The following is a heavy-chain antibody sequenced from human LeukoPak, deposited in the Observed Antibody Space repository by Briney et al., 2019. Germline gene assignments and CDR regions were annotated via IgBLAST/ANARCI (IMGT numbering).Heavy chain of an antibody. CDR2: ISSSGSTI. Sequence: GGSLRLSCAASGFTFSDYYMSWTRQAPGKGLEWVSYISSSGSTIYYADSVKGRFTISMDNAKNSLYLQMNSLRAEDTAVYYCARRIRDGYYFYNYWGQGTLVTVSS. D-gene: IGHD5-12*01. CDR3: ARRIRDGYYFYNY. CDR1: GFTFSDYY. J-gene: IGHJ4*02. V-gene: IGHV3-11*01.